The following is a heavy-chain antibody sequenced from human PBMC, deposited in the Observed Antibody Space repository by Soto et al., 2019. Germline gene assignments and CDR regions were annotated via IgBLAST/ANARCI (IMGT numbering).Heavy chain of an antibody. CDR1: GFTFSSYA. D-gene: IGHD3-22*01. Sequence: EVQLLESGGGLVQPGGSLRLSCAASGFTFSSYAMTWVRQAPGKGLEWVSALSGSGVSTYYADSVKGRFTISRDNSKNTLYLQMNSLRAEDTAVYYCAKGGGSKGYSATSGYYLYYYYAMDVWGEGTTVTVSP. CDR3: AKGGGSKGYSATSGYYLYYYYAMDV. CDR2: LSGSGVST. J-gene: IGHJ6*04. V-gene: IGHV3-23*01.